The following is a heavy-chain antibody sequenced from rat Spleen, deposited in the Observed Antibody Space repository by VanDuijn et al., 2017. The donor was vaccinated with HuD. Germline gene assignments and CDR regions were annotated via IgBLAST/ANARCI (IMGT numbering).Heavy chain of an antibody. CDR3: ARHLDYGGYFDY. CDR2: MWNGGGT. D-gene: IGHD1-11*01. V-gene: IGHV2-15*01. CDR1: GFSLTSYH. Sequence: QVQLKESGPGLVQPSQTLSLTCTVSGFSLTSYHVSWVRQPPGKSLVWMGTMWNGGGTDSNSAFKSRLSISRDTSKSQVFLKMNSLQTDDTAKYFCARHLDYGGYFDYWGQGVMVAVSS. J-gene: IGHJ2*01.